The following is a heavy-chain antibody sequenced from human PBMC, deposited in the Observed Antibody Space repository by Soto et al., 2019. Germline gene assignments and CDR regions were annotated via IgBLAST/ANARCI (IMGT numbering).Heavy chain of an antibody. D-gene: IGHD3-3*01. V-gene: IGHV4-59*01. CDR2: IYYSGST. CDR3: ARSYYDFWSGYFRDAFDI. Sequence: PSETLSLTCTVSGGSISSYYWSWIRQPPGKGLEWIGYIYYSGSTNYNPSLKSRVTISVDTSKNQFSLKLSSVTAADTAVYYCARSYYDFWSGYFRDAFDIWGQGTMGTV. J-gene: IGHJ3*02. CDR1: GGSISSYY.